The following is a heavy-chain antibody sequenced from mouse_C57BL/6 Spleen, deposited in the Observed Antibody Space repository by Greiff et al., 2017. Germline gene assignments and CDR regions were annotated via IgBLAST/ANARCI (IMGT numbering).Heavy chain of an antibody. CDR2: IDPSDSYT. Sequence: QVQLKQSGAELVKPGASVKLSCKASGYTFTSYWMQWVKQRPGQGLEWIGEIDPSDSYTNYNQKFKGKATLTVDTSSSTAYMQLSSLTSEDSAVYYCARNFFDYWGQGTTLTVSS. CDR1: GYTFTSYW. V-gene: IGHV1-50*01. CDR3: ARNFFDY. J-gene: IGHJ2*01.